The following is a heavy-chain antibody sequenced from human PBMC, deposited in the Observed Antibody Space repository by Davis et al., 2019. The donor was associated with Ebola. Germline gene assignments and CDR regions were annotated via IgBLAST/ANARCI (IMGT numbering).Heavy chain of an antibody. V-gene: IGHV3-30*03. CDR2: ISYDGSNK. CDR3: ARSSGFRLTFDY. CDR1: GFNVSSYG. Sequence: GESLKISCAASGFNVSSYGMHWVRQAPGKGLEWVAVISYDGSNKYYADSVKGRFTISRDNSKNTLYLQMNSLRAEDTAVYYCARSSGFRLTFDYWGQGTLVTVSS. D-gene: IGHD4/OR15-4a*01. J-gene: IGHJ4*02.